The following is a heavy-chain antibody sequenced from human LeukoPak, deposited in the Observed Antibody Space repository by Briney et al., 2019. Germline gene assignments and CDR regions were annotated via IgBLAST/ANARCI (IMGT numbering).Heavy chain of an antibody. CDR3: ARDLNTAMVYYYYYYMDV. J-gene: IGHJ6*03. V-gene: IGHV1-2*06. Sequence: ASVKVSCKASGYTFTGYYMHWVRQAPGQGLEWMGRINPNSGGTNYAQKFQGRVTMTRDTSISTAYMELSRLRSDDTAVYYCARDLNTAMVYYYYYYMDVWGKGTTVTVSS. CDR2: INPNSGGT. D-gene: IGHD5-18*01. CDR1: GYTFTGYY.